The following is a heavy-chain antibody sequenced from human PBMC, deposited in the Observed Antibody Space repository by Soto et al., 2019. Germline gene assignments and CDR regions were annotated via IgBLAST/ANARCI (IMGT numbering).Heavy chain of an antibody. V-gene: IGHV4-30-2*01. CDR1: GGSISICGYS. D-gene: IGHD3-22*01. J-gene: IGHJ4*02. Sequence: SETLSLTCAASGGSISICGYSWSWIRQPPGKGLEWIGYIYHSGSTYYNPSLKSRVTISVDRSKNQFSLKLSSVTAADTAVYYCARGASYYYDSSGYYYFDYWGQGTLVTVSS. CDR2: IYHSGST. CDR3: ARGASYYYDSSGYYYFDY.